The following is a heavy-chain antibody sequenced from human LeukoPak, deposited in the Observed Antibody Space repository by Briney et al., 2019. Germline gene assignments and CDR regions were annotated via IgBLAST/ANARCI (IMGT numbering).Heavy chain of an antibody. Sequence: ASVKVSCKVSGYTFTVYYMHWVQQAPGQGLEWLGWINPNSGGTNYAQNFQGRVTMTRDTSISTAYMELSRLRSDDTAVYYCARDQGHGGNSWDYWGQGTLVTVSS. CDR3: ARDQGHGGNSWDY. J-gene: IGHJ4*02. D-gene: IGHD4-23*01. V-gene: IGHV1-2*02. CDR2: INPNSGGT. CDR1: GYTFTVYY.